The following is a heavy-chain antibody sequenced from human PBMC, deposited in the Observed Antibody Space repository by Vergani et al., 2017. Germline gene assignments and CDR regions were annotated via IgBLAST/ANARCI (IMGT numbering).Heavy chain of an antibody. CDR1: GGSISSSSYY. CDR3: ARSKRYCSSTSCQPFDY. D-gene: IGHD2-2*01. CDR2: IYYSGST. V-gene: IGHV4-39*01. Sequence: QLQLQESGPGLVKPSETLSLTCTVSGGSISSSSYYWGWIRQPPGKGLEWIGSIYYSGSTYYNPSLKSRVTISVDTSKNQFSLKLSSVTAADTAVYYWARSKRYCSSTSCQPFDYWGQGTLVTVSS. J-gene: IGHJ4*02.